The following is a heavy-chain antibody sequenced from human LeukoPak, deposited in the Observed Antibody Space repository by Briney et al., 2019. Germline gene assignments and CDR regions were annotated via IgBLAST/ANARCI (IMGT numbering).Heavy chain of an antibody. D-gene: IGHD1-26*01. Sequence: PGGSLRLSCAASGFTFSSYWMHWVRQAPGKGLVWVSRINSDGSSTIYADSVKGRFTISRDNAKNTLYLQMNSLRAEDTAVYYCARGGGSYGIDYWGQGTLVTVSS. CDR2: INSDGSST. J-gene: IGHJ4*02. V-gene: IGHV3-74*01. CDR1: GFTFSSYW. CDR3: ARGGGSYGIDY.